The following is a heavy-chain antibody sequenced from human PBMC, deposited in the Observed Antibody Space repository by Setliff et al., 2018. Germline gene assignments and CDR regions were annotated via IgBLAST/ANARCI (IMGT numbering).Heavy chain of an antibody. CDR2: IFHTGAA. CDR1: GYSISSGHY. Sequence: SETLSLTCTVSGYSISSGHYWGWIRQSPGKGLDWIGSIFHTGAAYYNPSLESRFTISVDTSKNQFFLKLNSVTAADTAVYYCARAGYIYYYYYMDVWGKGTTVTVSS. V-gene: IGHV4-38-2*02. D-gene: IGHD5-18*01. CDR3: ARAGYIYYYYYMDV. J-gene: IGHJ6*03.